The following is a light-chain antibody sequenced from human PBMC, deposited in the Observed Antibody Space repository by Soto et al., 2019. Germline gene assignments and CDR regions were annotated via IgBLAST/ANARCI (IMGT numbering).Light chain of an antibody. J-gene: IGLJ3*02. Sequence: QSVLTQPASVSGSPGQSITISCTGTSSDVGGYNYVSWYQQHPGKAPKLMIYEVSNRPSGVSNRFSGSKSGNTASLTISGLQAEDKAEYYCSSYTTSSTHWVFGGGTKLTVL. CDR1: SSDVGGYNY. CDR3: SSYTTSSTHWV. V-gene: IGLV2-14*01. CDR2: EVS.